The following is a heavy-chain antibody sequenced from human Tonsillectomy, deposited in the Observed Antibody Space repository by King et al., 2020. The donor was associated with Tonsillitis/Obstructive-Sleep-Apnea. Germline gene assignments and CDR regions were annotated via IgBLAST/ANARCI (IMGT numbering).Heavy chain of an antibody. J-gene: IGHJ6*03. CDR1: GFTFSSYA. CDR2: IRGRGCST. CDR3: AKLGNLEWLGYYYYMDV. D-gene: IGHD3-3*01. V-gene: IGHV3-23*04. Sequence: VQLVESGGGLEQPGGSLRLSCVASGFTFSSYAMSWVRQAPGKGLEWVSGIRGRGCSTYYADSVKGRFTISRDNSKNTLSLQMNSPRDEDTAVYYCAKLGNLEWLGYYYYMDVWGKGTTVTVSS.